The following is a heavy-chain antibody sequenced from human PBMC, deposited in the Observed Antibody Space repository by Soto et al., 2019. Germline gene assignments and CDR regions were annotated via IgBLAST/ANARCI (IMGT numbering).Heavy chain of an antibody. CDR1: GGTFSSYA. Sequence: SVKVSCKASGGTFSSYAISWVRQAPGQGLEWMGGIIPIFGTANYAQKFQGRVTITADKSTSTAYMELSSLRSEDTAVYYCAADRNYYDFWSGLSCGAPYYCYGMDVCGQGTTVTVSS. CDR3: AADRNYYDFWSGLSCGAPYYCYGMDV. D-gene: IGHD3-3*01. J-gene: IGHJ6*02. V-gene: IGHV1-69*06. CDR2: IIPIFGTA.